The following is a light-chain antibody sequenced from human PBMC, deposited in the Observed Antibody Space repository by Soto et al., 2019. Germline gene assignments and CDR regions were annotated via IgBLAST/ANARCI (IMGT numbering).Light chain of an antibody. CDR1: SSDVGGYNY. J-gene: IGLJ1*01. V-gene: IGLV2-8*01. CDR2: EVS. CDR3: SSYAGSNKSV. Sequence: QSVLTQPPSASGSPGQSVTISCTGTSSDVGGYNYVSWYQQRPGKAPKLMIYEVSKRPSGVPDRFSGSKSGNTASLTVSGLQPEDEAGYYCSSYAGSNKSVFGTGTKVTVL.